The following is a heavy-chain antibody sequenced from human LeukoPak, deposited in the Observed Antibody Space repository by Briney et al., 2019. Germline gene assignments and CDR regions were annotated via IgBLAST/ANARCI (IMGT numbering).Heavy chain of an antibody. V-gene: IGHV1-2*02. Sequence: ASVKVSCKASGYTFTGYYMHWVRQAPGQGLKWMGWINPNSGGTYSAQKFQGRVSMTSDTSISTAYMELSRLRSDDTAVYYCARDLYGGTSATFDSWGQGTLVTVSS. D-gene: IGHD4-23*01. CDR1: GYTFTGYY. CDR2: INPNSGGT. J-gene: IGHJ5*02. CDR3: ARDLYGGTSATFDS.